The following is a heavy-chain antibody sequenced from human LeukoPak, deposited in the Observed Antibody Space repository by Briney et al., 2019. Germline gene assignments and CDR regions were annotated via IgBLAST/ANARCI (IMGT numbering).Heavy chain of an antibody. J-gene: IGHJ5*02. CDR3: ARGNYCGGDCSPFDP. V-gene: IGHV4-4*07. Sequence: PSETLSLTCTVSGGSISSYYWSWIRQPAGKGLERIGRIYTSGSTNYNPSLKSRVTMSVDTSKNQFSLKLSSVTAADTAVYYCARGNYCGGDCSPFDPWGQGTLVTVSS. CDR1: GGSISSYY. CDR2: IYTSGST. D-gene: IGHD2-21*01.